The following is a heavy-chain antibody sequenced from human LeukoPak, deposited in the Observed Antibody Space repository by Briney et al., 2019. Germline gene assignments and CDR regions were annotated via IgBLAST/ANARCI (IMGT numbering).Heavy chain of an antibody. V-gene: IGHV4-30-2*01. CDR2: IYHSGST. CDR3: ARMGRGYCSSTSCYPYLDY. Sequence: PSETLSLTCTVSGGSISSGGYYWSWIRQPPGKGLEWIGYIYHSGSTYYNPSLKSRVTISVDRSKNQFSLKLSSVTAADTAVYYCARMGRGYCSSTSCYPYLDYWGQGTLVTVSS. J-gene: IGHJ4*02. CDR1: GGSISSGGYY. D-gene: IGHD2-2*01.